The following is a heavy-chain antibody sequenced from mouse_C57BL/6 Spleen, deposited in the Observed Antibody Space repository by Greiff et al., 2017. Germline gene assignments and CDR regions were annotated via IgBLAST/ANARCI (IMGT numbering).Heavy chain of an antibody. CDR1: GYTFTSYW. Sequence: QVQLQQPGAELVMPGASVKLSCKASGYTFTSYWMHWVKQRPGQGLEWIGEIDPSDSYTNYNQKFKGKSTLTVDKSSSTAYMQLSSLTSEDSAVYYCASPRYFDVWGTGTTVTVSS. CDR3: ASPRYFDV. CDR2: IDPSDSYT. J-gene: IGHJ1*03. V-gene: IGHV1-69*01.